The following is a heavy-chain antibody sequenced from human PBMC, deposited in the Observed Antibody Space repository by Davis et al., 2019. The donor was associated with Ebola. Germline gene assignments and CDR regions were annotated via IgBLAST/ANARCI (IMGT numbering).Heavy chain of an antibody. CDR1: GYTFTGYY. CDR3: ARGRTAAAGTTTYYYYGMDV. J-gene: IGHJ6*02. CDR2: INPNSGGT. Sequence: ASVKVSCKASGYTFTGYYMHWVRQAPGQGLEWMGWINPNSGGTNYAQKFQGWVTMTRDTSISTAYMELSRLRSDDTAVYYCARGRTAAAGTTTYYYYGMDVWGQGTTVTVS. V-gene: IGHV1-2*04. D-gene: IGHD6-13*01.